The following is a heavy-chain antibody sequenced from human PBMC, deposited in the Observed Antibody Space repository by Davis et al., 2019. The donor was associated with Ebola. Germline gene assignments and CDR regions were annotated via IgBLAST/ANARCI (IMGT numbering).Heavy chain of an antibody. CDR3: ARDRGFPSCYPGCGGGMDV. Sequence: SETLSLTCTVSGGSISSGGYYWSWIRQHPGKGLEWIGYIYYSGSTYYNPSLKSRVTISVDTSKNQFSLKLSSVTAADTAVYYCARDRGFPSCYPGCGGGMDVWGQGTTVTVSS. CDR2: IYYSGST. CDR1: GGSISSGGYY. D-gene: IGHD2-2*01. V-gene: IGHV4-31*03. J-gene: IGHJ6*02.